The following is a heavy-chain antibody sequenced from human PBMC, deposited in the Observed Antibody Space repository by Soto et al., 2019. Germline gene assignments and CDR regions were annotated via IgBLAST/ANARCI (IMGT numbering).Heavy chain of an antibody. Sequence: GGSLRLSCAASGFTFSDYSMSWVRQTPERGLEWVSTLTRGGTSYYADSVQGRFTVSRDNSKNTVSLQMHSLRAEDTALYYCTKRATKVTTPGNYFDSWGQGNLVTVSS. CDR2: LTRGGTS. CDR1: GFTFSDYS. V-gene: IGHV3-23*01. CDR3: TKRATKVTTPGNYFDS. J-gene: IGHJ4*02. D-gene: IGHD1-1*01.